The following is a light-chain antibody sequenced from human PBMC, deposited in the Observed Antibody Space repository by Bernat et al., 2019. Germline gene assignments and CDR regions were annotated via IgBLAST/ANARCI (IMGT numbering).Light chain of an antibody. Sequence: YVLTQPPSVSAAPGETAVISCGGVDIGSKSVHWYQKKPGQAPVLVVYDDTERPSGIPGRFSGSNSGNTATLTITRVEAGDEADYFCQVWDDTSDHVIFGGGTKLTAL. CDR1: DIGSKS. J-gene: IGLJ2*01. V-gene: IGLV3-21*02. CDR2: DDT. CDR3: QVWDDTSDHVI.